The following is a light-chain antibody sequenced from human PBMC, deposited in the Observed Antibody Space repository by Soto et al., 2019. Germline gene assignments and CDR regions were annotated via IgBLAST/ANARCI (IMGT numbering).Light chain of an antibody. CDR1: QDISNY. J-gene: IGKJ4*01. CDR2: DAS. Sequence: DIQMTQSPSSLSASVGDRVTITCQASQDISNYLNWYQQKPGKAPKLLIYDASNLETEVPSRFSGRGSGTDFTFTISSLQPEDIATDYCQKYDNLQFTFGGGTKVEIK. V-gene: IGKV1-33*01. CDR3: QKYDNLQFT.